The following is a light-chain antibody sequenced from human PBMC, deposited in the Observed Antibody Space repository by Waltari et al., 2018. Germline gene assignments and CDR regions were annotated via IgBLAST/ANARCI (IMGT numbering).Light chain of an antibody. Sequence: QSVLTQPASVSGSSGQSPTISCTGTSSAVGAYNYVSWYQQHPGKAPKIVIYDVRKRPSGVSDRFSGSKSGNTASLTISGLQAEDEADYYCSSYTSGNTWVFGGGTKLTVL. CDR2: DVR. CDR1: SSAVGAYNY. J-gene: IGLJ3*02. V-gene: IGLV2-14*03. CDR3: SSYTSGNTWV.